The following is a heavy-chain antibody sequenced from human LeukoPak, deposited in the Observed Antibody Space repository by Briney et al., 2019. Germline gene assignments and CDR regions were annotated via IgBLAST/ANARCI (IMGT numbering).Heavy chain of an antibody. J-gene: IGHJ5*02. D-gene: IGHD3-10*02. CDR3: ARDMDVRWFDP. CDR1: GGSISSYY. Sequence: SETLSLTCTVSGGSISSYYWSWIRQPAGKGQEWIGRIYTSGSTNYNPSLKSRVTMSVDTSKNQFSLKLSSVTVADTAVYYCARDMDVRWFDPWGQGTLVTVSS. V-gene: IGHV4-4*07. CDR2: IYTSGST.